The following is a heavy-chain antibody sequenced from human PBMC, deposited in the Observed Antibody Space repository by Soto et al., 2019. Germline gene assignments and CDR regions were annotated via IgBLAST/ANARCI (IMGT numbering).Heavy chain of an antibody. CDR2: IRANDESI. V-gene: IGHV3-48*03. J-gene: IGHJ3*02. CDR1: GFDFRSYE. Sequence: GGSLRLSCVASGFDFRSYEMNWVRQAPGKGLEWVSNIRANDESIYYADSVKGRVSVPRDNAKNSLFLEMNSLRVDDTAVYYCARETLRDAIDIWGQGTMVTVS. CDR3: ARETLRDAIDI.